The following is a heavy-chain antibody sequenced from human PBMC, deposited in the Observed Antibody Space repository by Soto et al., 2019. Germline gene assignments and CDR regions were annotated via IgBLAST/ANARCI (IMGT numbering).Heavy chain of an antibody. V-gene: IGHV4-4*02. CDR3: ARAGDYYYDSSGYQTVDY. CDR2: AHHSGST. Sequence: PSETLSLTCTVSGGSMSSSNWWNWVRQSPGKGLEWIGEAHHSGSTYYNPSLKSRVTISVDTSKNQFSLKLSSVTAADTAVYYCARAGDYYYDSSGYQTVDYWGQGTLVTVSS. J-gene: IGHJ4*02. D-gene: IGHD3-22*01. CDR1: GGSMSSSNW.